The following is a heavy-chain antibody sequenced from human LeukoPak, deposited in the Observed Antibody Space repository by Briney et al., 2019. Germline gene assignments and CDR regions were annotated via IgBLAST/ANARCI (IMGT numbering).Heavy chain of an antibody. V-gene: IGHV3-73*01. J-gene: IGHJ4*02. CDR3: TGNYYGSGSYADFDY. CDR1: GFTFSGSA. CDR2: IRSTANGYAT. Sequence: PGGSLRLSCAASGFTFSGSALHWVRQASGKGPEWVGRIRSTANGYATAYAASVKGRFTISRDDSKNTAYLQMDSLKTEDTAVHYCTGNYYGSGSYADFDYWGQGTLVTVSS. D-gene: IGHD3-10*01.